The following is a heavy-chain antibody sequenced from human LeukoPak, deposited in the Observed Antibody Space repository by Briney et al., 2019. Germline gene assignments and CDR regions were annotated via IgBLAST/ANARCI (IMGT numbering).Heavy chain of an antibody. CDR2: ISAYNGNT. CDR3: ARGLIRFLESDGQYYFDY. J-gene: IGHJ4*02. Sequence: GASVKVSCKASGYTFTSYGISWVRQAPGQGLEWMGWISAYNGNTNYAQKLQGRVTMTTDTSTSTAYMELRSLRSDDTAVYYRARGLIRFLESDGQYYFDYWGQGTLVTVSS. D-gene: IGHD3-3*01. V-gene: IGHV1-18*01. CDR1: GYTFTSYG.